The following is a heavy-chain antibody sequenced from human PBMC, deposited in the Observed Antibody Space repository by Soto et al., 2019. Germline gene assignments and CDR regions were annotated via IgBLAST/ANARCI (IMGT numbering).Heavy chain of an antibody. Sequence: GGSLRLSCAASGFTFSGSAMHWVRQASGKGLEWVGHIRSKANSYATAYAASVKGRFTISRDDSKNTAYLQMNSLKTEDTAVYYCTLLHGVDFWSDPSWFDPWGQGTLVTVSS. D-gene: IGHD3-3*01. CDR1: GFTFSGSA. CDR2: IRSKANSYAT. V-gene: IGHV3-73*01. CDR3: TLLHGVDFWSDPSWFDP. J-gene: IGHJ5*02.